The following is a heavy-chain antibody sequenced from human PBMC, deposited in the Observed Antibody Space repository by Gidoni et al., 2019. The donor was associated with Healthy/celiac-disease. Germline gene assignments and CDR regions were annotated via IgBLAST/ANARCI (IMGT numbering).Heavy chain of an antibody. CDR3: TRGAMIVVVIHALDI. CDR2: IKSKTDGGTT. V-gene: IGHV3-15*07. J-gene: IGHJ3*02. Sequence: EVQLVESGGGLVKPGGSLRLSCAASGFIFSNAWMNWVRQAPGKGLEWVGRIKSKTDGGTTDYAAPVKGRFTISRDDSKNTLYLQMNSLKTEDTAVYYCTRGAMIVVVIHALDIWGQGTMVTSLQ. CDR1: GFIFSNAW. D-gene: IGHD3-22*01.